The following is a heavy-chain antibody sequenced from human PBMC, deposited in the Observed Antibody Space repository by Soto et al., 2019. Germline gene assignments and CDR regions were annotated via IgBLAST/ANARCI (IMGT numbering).Heavy chain of an antibody. CDR2: IRSKAYGGTT. CDR1: GFTFGDYA. V-gene: IGHV3-49*04. CDR3: TRDAYYDFWSGYYRGPYYFDY. D-gene: IGHD3-3*01. J-gene: IGHJ4*02. Sequence: LRLSCTASGFTFGDYAMSWVRQAPGKGLEWVGFIRSKAYGGTTEYAASVKGRFTISRDDSKSIAYLQMNSLKTEDTAVYYCTRDAYYDFWSGYYRGPYYFDYWGQGTLVTVSS.